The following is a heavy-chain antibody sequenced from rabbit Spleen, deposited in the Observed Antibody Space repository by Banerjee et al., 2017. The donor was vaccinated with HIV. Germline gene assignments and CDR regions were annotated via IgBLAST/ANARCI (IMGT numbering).Heavy chain of an antibody. V-gene: IGHV1S45*01. Sequence: QEQLEESGGGLVQPEGSLTLTCTASGFTISSYYMCWVRQAPGKGLEWVVCIDAGSSGFTYFANWAKGRFTISKTSSTTVTLQMTSLTAADTATYFCARFDTNNDCGDLWGPGTLVTVS. CDR3: ARFDTNNDCGDL. J-gene: IGHJ4*01. D-gene: IGHD1-1*01. CDR2: IDAGSSGFT. CDR1: GFTISSYY.